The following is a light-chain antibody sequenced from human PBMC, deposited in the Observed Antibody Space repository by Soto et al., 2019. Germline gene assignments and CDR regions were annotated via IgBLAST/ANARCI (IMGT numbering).Light chain of an antibody. CDR2: GNN. Sequence: QSVLTQPPSVSGAPGQRVTISCTGNSSNTGAGYDVHWYQQLPGTAPKLLIYGNNNRPSGVPDRFSGSKSGTSASLAITGLQVEDEAEYHCQSYDSSLSGSIFGGGTQLTVL. V-gene: IGLV1-40*01. CDR1: SSNTGAGYD. J-gene: IGLJ2*01. CDR3: QSYDSSLSGSI.